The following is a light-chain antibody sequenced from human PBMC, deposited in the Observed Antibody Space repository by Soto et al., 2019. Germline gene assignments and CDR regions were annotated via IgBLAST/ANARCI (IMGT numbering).Light chain of an antibody. Sequence: DIVITHSPLSLPVTPVDPASISFMSSQVLLHSNGYNYLDWYLQKPGQSPQVLIYLGSNRASGVHDRFSGSGSGTDFTLKISRVEAEDVGVYYCMQALQSQNFGQGTKVDIK. CDR2: LGS. V-gene: IGKV2-28*01. CDR3: MQALQSQN. J-gene: IGKJ1*01. CDR1: QVLLHSNGYNY.